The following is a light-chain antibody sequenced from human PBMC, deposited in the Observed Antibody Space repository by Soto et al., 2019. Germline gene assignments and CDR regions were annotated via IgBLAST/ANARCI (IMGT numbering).Light chain of an antibody. CDR1: QSVSSY. CDR3: QQRSNWQT. J-gene: IGKJ1*01. V-gene: IGKV3-11*01. CDR2: DAS. Sequence: NGLTEAPATLSLSPGDRATLSCRASQSVSSYLAWYQQKPGQAPRLLIYDASNRATGIPARFSGSGSGTDFTLTISSLEPEDFAVYYCQQRSNWQTFGQGTKVDIK.